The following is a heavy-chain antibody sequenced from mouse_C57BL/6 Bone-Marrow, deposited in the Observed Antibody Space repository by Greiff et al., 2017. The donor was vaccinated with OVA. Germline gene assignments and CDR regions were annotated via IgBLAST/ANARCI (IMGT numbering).Heavy chain of an antibody. D-gene: IGHD1-1*01. Sequence: QVQLQQSGAELVKPGASVKLSCKASGYAFSSSWITWVKQRPGQGLEWIGDIYPGSGSTNYNEKFKSKATLTVDTSSSTAYMQLSSLTSEDSAVYYCARGDYYGSRNYFDYWGQGTTLTVSS. CDR1: GYAFSSSW. V-gene: IGHV1-55*01. CDR3: ARGDYYGSRNYFDY. CDR2: IYPGSGST. J-gene: IGHJ2*01.